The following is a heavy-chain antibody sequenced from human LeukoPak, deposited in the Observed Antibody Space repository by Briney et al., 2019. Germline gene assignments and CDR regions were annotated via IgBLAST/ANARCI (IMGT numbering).Heavy chain of an antibody. CDR1: GFTLSNHW. CDR3: AREYNSGPKQTDAFDI. J-gene: IGHJ3*02. CDR2: IGGDEIWT. D-gene: IGHD3-22*01. V-gene: IGHV3-74*01. Sequence: QTGGSLRLSCAASGFTLSNHWMHWVRQAPGKGLVWVSRIGGDEIWTSYADSVKGRFIISRDNAKDTLYLQMNSLRTEDTAVYYCAREYNSGPKQTDAFDIWGQGTMVTVSS.